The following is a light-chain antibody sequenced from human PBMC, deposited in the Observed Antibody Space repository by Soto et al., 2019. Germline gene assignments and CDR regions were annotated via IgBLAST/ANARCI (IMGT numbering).Light chain of an antibody. CDR3: CSYTTSNTRQIV. CDR2: DVS. J-gene: IGLJ1*01. CDR1: SSXXXGYNY. Sequence: QSVLTQPASVSGSPGQSITISCTGTSSXXXGYNYVSWYQQHPGKAPKFMIYDVSNRPSGVSNRFSGSKSGNTASLTISGLQAEDEADYYCCSYTTSNTRQIVFGTGTKVTVL. V-gene: IGLV2-14*01.